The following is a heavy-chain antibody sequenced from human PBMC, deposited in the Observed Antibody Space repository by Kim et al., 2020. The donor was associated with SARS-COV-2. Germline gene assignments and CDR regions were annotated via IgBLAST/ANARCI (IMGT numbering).Heavy chain of an antibody. CDR2: GNT. Sequence: GNTTYSQKFQGRGTIPTDTPASTAYMELSSLRSEDTAVYYCARATGYGMDVWGQGTTVTVSS. V-gene: IGHV1-3*01. CDR3: ARATGYGMDV. J-gene: IGHJ6*02. D-gene: IGHD4-17*01.